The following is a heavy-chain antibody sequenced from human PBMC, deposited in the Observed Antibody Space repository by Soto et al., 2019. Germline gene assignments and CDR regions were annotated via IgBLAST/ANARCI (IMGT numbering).Heavy chain of an antibody. CDR3: VGDYGGLEGFDI. Sequence: DVQLLESGGGLVQPGGSLRLSYAASGITFTKYAMAWVRQAPERGLEWVSGISGSGGGTYYADSVKGRFTISRDNSKNTMFMQMNSLRAEDTAKYYCVGDYGGLEGFDIWGQGTMVTVSS. J-gene: IGHJ3*02. D-gene: IGHD4-17*01. CDR1: GITFTKYA. V-gene: IGHV3-23*01. CDR2: ISGSGGGT.